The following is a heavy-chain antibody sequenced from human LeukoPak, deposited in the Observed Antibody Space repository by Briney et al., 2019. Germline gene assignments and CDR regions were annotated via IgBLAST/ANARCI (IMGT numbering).Heavy chain of an antibody. CDR1: GGSFSGYY. V-gene: IGHV4-34*01. CDR2: INHSGST. CDR3: ARGKYYYDSNSSYRYFDP. Sequence: PSETLSLTCAVYGGSFSGYYWSWIRQPPGKGLEWIGEINHSGSTNYNPSLKSRVTISVDTSKNQFSLKPSSVTAADTAVYYCARGKYYYDSNSSYRYFDPWGQGTLVTVSS. J-gene: IGHJ5*02. D-gene: IGHD3-22*01.